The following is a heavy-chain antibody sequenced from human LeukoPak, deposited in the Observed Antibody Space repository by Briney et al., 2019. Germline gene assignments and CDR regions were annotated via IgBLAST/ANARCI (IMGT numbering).Heavy chain of an antibody. Sequence: QPGGSLRLSCAASGFTFSSYAMSWVRQAPGKGLEWVSAISGSGGNTYYADSVKGRFTISRDNSKNTLYLQMNSLRAEDTAVYYCARDQNSGGSYDYWGQGTRVTVSS. D-gene: IGHD1-26*01. J-gene: IGHJ4*02. CDR2: ISGSGGNT. CDR1: GFTFSSYA. V-gene: IGHV3-23*01. CDR3: ARDQNSGGSYDY.